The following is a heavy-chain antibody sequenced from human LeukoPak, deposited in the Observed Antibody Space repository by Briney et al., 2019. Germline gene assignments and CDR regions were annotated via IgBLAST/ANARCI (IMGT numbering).Heavy chain of an antibody. D-gene: IGHD6-13*01. CDR2: ISSSGSI. J-gene: IGHJ4*02. Sequence: GESLRLSCAASGVTFGDYYFSWIRQAPGKGLEWIGYISSSGSIYYADSVKGRFTMSRDDAKSSLYLQVSSLRAEDTAIYYCARSRDYFDSWGQGPLVTVSS. V-gene: IGHV3-11*01. CDR3: ARSRDYFDS. CDR1: GVTFGDYY.